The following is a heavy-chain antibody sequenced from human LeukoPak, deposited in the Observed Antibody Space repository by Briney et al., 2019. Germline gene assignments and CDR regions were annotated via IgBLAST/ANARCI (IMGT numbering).Heavy chain of an antibody. J-gene: IGHJ4*02. D-gene: IGHD3-22*01. CDR3: ARGDDSGYYDYFDY. CDR1: GFTVDSNY. Sequence: PGGSLRLSCAASGFTVDSNYLSWVRQAPGKGLEWVSIIYTGGNTYYAASVKGRFTFSRDFSKNTVFLHMNSLRAEDTAMYYCARGDDSGYYDYFDYWGQGALVTVSP. CDR2: IYTGGNT. V-gene: IGHV3-53*01.